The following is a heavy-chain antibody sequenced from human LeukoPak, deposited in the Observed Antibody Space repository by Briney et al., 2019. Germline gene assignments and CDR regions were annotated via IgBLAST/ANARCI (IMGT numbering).Heavy chain of an antibody. CDR2: ISGSGGST. D-gene: IGHD4-11*01. CDR3: AKGAAGYSNVNYYYYMDV. CDR1: GFTFSRYA. V-gene: IGHV3-23*01. Sequence: GGSLRLSCAASGFTFSRYAMSWVRQAPGKGLEWVSVISGSGGSTYYADSVKGRFTISRDNSKNTLYLQMNSLRAEDTAVYYCAKGAAGYSNVNYYYYMDVWGKGTTVTVSS. J-gene: IGHJ6*03.